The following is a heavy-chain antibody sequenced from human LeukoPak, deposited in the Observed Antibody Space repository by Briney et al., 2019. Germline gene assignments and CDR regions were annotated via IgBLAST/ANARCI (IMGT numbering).Heavy chain of an antibody. Sequence: GGALRLSCAASGFTFSNYATSWGRQALGKGLGWVSAVSGRDTSTYYTDSVRGRFTISRDNSKNTLYLQMNSLSAEDTAIYYCAKWGDYDVLTGYYDSDYWGQGTLVTVSS. V-gene: IGHV3-23*01. D-gene: IGHD3-9*01. CDR2: VSGRDTST. CDR3: AKWGDYDVLTGYYDSDY. J-gene: IGHJ4*02. CDR1: GFTFSNYA.